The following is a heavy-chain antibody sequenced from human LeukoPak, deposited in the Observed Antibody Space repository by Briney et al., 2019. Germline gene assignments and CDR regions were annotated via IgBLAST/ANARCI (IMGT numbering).Heavy chain of an antibody. Sequence: SETLALTCTVSGGSVSSGSYYWSWIRQPPGKGLEWIGYIYYSGSSNYNPSLKSRVTISVDTSKNQFSMWLSSVTAADTAVYYCATVVRSWDYFDYWGQGTLVTVSS. CDR1: GGSVSSGSYY. J-gene: IGHJ4*02. D-gene: IGHD2/OR15-2a*01. CDR2: IYYSGSS. V-gene: IGHV4-61*01. CDR3: ATVVRSWDYFDY.